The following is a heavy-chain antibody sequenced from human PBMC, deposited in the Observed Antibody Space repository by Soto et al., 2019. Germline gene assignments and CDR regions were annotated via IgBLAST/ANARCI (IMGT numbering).Heavy chain of an antibody. CDR2: IDHSGST. CDR1: GDSIITDDFY. CDR3: TRDSPPPPYFSYYSMDV. Sequence: SETLSLTCTVSGDSIITDDFYWVWVRQRPGEGLEWIGYIDHSGSTYYNPSLGRRVSMSLDTSKNQFSLNLNSVTSADTAVYYCTRDSPPPPYFSYYSMDVWGQGTTVTVSS. J-gene: IGHJ6*02. V-gene: IGHV4-31*03.